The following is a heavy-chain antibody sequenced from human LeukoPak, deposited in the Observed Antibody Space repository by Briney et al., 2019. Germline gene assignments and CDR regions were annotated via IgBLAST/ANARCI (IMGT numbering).Heavy chain of an antibody. CDR1: GYSISSGYY. CDR3: ARDLVNYDSSGYYYGGPFDY. J-gene: IGHJ4*02. CDR2: IYHSGST. V-gene: IGHV4-38-2*02. Sequence: SETLSLTCAVSGYSISSGYYWGWIRQPPGKGLEWIGSIYHSGSTYYNPSLKSRVTISVDTSKNQFSLKLSSVTAADTAVYYCARDLVNYDSSGYYYGGPFDYWGQGTLVTVSS. D-gene: IGHD3-22*01.